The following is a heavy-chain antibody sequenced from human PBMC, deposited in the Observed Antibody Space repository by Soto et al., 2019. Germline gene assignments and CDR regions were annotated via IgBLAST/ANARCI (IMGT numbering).Heavy chain of an antibody. D-gene: IGHD6-6*01. Sequence: GGSLRLSCAASGFNFSSYAMSWVRQAPGKGLEWVSAISGSGGSTYYADSVKGRFTISRDNSKNTLYLQMNSLRAEDTAVYYCASHSSSNYYYYYGMDVWGQGTTVTVSS. CDR1: GFNFSSYA. CDR3: ASHSSSNYYYYYGMDV. V-gene: IGHV3-23*01. CDR2: ISGSGGST. J-gene: IGHJ6*02.